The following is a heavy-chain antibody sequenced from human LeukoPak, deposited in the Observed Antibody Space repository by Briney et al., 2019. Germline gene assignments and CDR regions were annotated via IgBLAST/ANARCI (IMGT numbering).Heavy chain of an antibody. CDR2: ISAYNGNT. CDR3: ARVTSGGGIAAAGTGFFDY. D-gene: IGHD6-13*01. V-gene: IGHV1-18*01. J-gene: IGHJ4*02. Sequence: ASVKVSCKASGYTLTSYGISWVRQAPGQGLEWMGWISAYNGNTNYAQKLQGRVTMTTDTSTSTAYMELRSLRSDDTAVYYCARVTSGGGIAAAGTGFFDYWGQGTLVTVSS. CDR1: GYTLTSYG.